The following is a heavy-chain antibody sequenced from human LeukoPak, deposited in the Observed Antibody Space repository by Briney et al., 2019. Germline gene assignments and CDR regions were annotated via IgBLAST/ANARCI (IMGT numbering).Heavy chain of an antibody. V-gene: IGHV1-69*05. Sequence: ASVKVSCKPSGGTFSSYAISWVRQAPGQGLEWMGGIIPIFGTANYAQKFQGRVTITTDESTSTVYMELSSLRSEDTAVYYCARLGGYYYDSSGYGPFDYWGQGTLVTVSS. CDR2: IIPIFGTA. D-gene: IGHD3-22*01. CDR1: GGTFSSYA. CDR3: ARLGGYYYDSSGYGPFDY. J-gene: IGHJ4*02.